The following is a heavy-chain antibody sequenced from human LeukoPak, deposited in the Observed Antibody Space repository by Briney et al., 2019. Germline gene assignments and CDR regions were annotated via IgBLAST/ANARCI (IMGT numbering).Heavy chain of an antibody. CDR3: ARVTMVRGVIITPDY. Sequence: PGGSLRLSCAASGFTFSSYWMHWVRQAPGKGLVWVSRINTDGSKTTYADSVKGRFTMSRDSAKNTLYLQMNSPRAEDTAVYYCARVTMVRGVIITPDYWGQGTLVTVSS. V-gene: IGHV3-74*01. D-gene: IGHD3-10*01. J-gene: IGHJ4*02. CDR1: GFTFSSYW. CDR2: INTDGSKT.